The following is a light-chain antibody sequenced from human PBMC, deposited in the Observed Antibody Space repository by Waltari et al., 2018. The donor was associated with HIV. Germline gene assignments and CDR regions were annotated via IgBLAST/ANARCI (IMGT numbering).Light chain of an antibody. CDR3: AAWDDSLREV. CDR2: RNN. Sequence: QSVLTQPPSASGTPGHSVTISCSGSSSNIGSNFVYWYQQLPGAAPKLLIYRNNQRLSGVPDRFSGSKSGTSASLAISGLRSEDEADYYCAAWDDSLREVFGGGTKLTVL. V-gene: IGLV1-47*01. CDR1: SSNIGSNF. J-gene: IGLJ3*02.